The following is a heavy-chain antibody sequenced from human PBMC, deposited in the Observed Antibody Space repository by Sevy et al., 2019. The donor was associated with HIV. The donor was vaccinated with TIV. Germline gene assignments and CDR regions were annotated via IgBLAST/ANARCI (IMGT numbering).Heavy chain of an antibody. Sequence: GGSLRLSCAASGFSFRTYTMKWVRQAPGKGLEWVSSISYSSNYIYYADSVKGRFTISRDNAKNSLYLQMNNLRAEDTAVYYCARPYGSGSWEAFDIWGQGTMVTVSS. CDR2: ISYSSNYI. J-gene: IGHJ3*02. D-gene: IGHD3-10*01. V-gene: IGHV3-21*01. CDR3: ARPYGSGSWEAFDI. CDR1: GFSFRTYT.